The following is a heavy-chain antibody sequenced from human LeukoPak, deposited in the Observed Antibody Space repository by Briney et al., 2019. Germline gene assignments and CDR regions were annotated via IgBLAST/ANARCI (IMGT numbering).Heavy chain of an antibody. CDR3: ARETTGGAFDI. J-gene: IGHJ3*02. Sequence: QAGGSLRLSCAASGFTFSSYWMSWVRQAPGKGLEWVANIQQDGSEKLYVDSVKGGFTISRDNAKNSLYLQMNSLRAEDTAVYYCARETTGGAFDIWGQGTMVTVSS. CDR2: IQQDGSEK. V-gene: IGHV3-7*01. D-gene: IGHD4-17*01. CDR1: GFTFSSYW.